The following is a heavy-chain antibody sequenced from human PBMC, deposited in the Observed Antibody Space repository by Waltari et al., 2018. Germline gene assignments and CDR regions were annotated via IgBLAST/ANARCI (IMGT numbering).Heavy chain of an antibody. CDR2: IYHSGSI. V-gene: IGHV4-38-2*01. CDR1: GYSISSGYY. CDR3: ARHINPGCTRAAFDI. D-gene: IGHD2-21*01. Sequence: QVQLQESGPGLVKPSETLSLTCAVSGYSISSGYYWGWIRQPPGKGLEWIGSIYHSGSIYYNPSLKSRVTLSVDTSKNQFSLKLSSVTAADTAVYYCARHINPGCTRAAFDIWGQGTMVTVSS. J-gene: IGHJ3*02.